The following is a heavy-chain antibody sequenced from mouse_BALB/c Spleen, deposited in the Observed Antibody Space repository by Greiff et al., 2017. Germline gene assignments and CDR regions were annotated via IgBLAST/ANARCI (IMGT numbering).Heavy chain of an antibody. CDR1: GYTFTSYW. V-gene: IGHV1-7*01. D-gene: IGHD1-1*01. CDR2: INPSTGYT. CDR3: ARYYYGTVDY. Sequence: QMQLKESGAELAKPGASVKMSCKASGYTFTSYWMHWVKQRPGQGLEWIGYINPSTGYTEYNQKFKDKATLTADKSSSTAYMQLSSLTSEDSAVYYCARYYYGTVDYWGQGTTLTVSS. J-gene: IGHJ2*01.